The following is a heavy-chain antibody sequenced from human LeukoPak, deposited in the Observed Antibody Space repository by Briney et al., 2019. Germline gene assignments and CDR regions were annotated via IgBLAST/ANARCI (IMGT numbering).Heavy chain of an antibody. D-gene: IGHD4-17*01. V-gene: IGHV4-59*08. Sequence: SETLSLTCTVSGGSISSYYWSWIRQPPGKGLEWIGYIYYSGSTNYNPSLKSRVTISVDTSKNQFSLKLSSVTAADTAVYYCASELVTVTDSELPIFDYWGQGTLVTVSS. CDR3: ASELVTVTDSELPIFDY. CDR1: GGSISSYY. CDR2: IYYSGST. J-gene: IGHJ4*02.